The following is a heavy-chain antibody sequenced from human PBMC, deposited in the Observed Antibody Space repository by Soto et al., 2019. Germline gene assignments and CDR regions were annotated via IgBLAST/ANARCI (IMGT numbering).Heavy chain of an antibody. CDR3: ARQRSTSCYGFGY. Sequence: PGESLTISCKGSGYSFTSYWIGWVRQMPGKGLEWMGIIYPGDSDTRYSPSFQGQVTISADKSISTAYLQWSSLKASDTAMYHCARQRSTSCYGFGYWGQGTLVTVSS. J-gene: IGHJ4*02. CDR1: GYSFTSYW. CDR2: IYPGDSDT. V-gene: IGHV5-51*01. D-gene: IGHD2-2*01.